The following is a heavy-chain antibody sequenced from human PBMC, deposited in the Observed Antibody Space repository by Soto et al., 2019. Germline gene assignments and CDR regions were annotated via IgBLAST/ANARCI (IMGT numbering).Heavy chain of an antibody. CDR3: ARGGGVSSPHYYYYGMDV. CDR1: GYTFTGYY. Sequence: QVQLVQSGAEVKKPGASVKVSCKASGYTFTGYYMHWGRQAPGQGLEWMAWINPNSGGTNYAQKFQGRVTMTRDTSISTAYMELRWLRSNDTAVYYCARGGGVSSPHYYYYGMDVWGRGTKVTVSS. CDR2: INPNSGGT. V-gene: IGHV1-2*02. D-gene: IGHD3-16*01. J-gene: IGHJ6*02.